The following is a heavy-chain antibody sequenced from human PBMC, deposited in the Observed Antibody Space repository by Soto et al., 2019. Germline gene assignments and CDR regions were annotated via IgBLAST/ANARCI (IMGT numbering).Heavy chain of an antibody. Sequence: GGSLRLSCAASGFTFSSYAMSWVRQAPGKGLEWVSAISGSGGSTYYADSVKGRFTISRDNSKNTLYLQMNSLRAEDTAVYYCAKDSRRHIVGAYLVYWGQGTLVTVSS. CDR1: GFTFSSYA. CDR2: ISGSGGST. V-gene: IGHV3-23*01. J-gene: IGHJ4*02. D-gene: IGHD1-26*01. CDR3: AKDSRRHIVGAYLVY.